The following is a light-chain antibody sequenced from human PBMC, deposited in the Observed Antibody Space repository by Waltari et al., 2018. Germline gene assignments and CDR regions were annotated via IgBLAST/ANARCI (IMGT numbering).Light chain of an antibody. V-gene: IGLV1-40*01. CDR2: GVN. CDR3: QSYDTTLSVV. CDR1: GSNIGAGYD. J-gene: IGLJ2*01. Sequence: QSVLTQPPSVSGAPGQRVTISCSGSGSNIGAGYDLLWYPQLPGKAPTLLIYGVNTRPPGVSDRFSGSQFDTSASLAIAGLQADDEADYYCQSYDTTLSVVFGGGTKLTVL.